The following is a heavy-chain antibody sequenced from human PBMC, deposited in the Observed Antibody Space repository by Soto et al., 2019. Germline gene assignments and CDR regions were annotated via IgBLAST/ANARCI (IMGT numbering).Heavy chain of an antibody. CDR2: IKQDGSEK. V-gene: IGHV3-7*01. CDR3: ARVGLLWFGEPGHWFDP. CDR1: GFTFSSYW. D-gene: IGHD3-10*01. J-gene: IGHJ5*02. Sequence: SLRLSCAASGFTFSSYWMSWVRQAPGKGLEWVANIKQDGSEKYYVDSVKGRFTISRDNAKNSLYLQMNSLRAEDTAVYYCARVGLLWFGEPGHWFDPWGQGTLVTVSS.